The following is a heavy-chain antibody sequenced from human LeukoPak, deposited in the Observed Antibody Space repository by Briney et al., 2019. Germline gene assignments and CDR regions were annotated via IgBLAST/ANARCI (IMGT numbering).Heavy chain of an antibody. J-gene: IGHJ6*04. CDR1: GFDFDDYG. D-gene: IGHD3-10*02. Sequence: GSLRLSCVASGFDFDDYGMSWVRQGPGKGLEWVSYISWNGGSTGYADSVKGRFTISRDNAKNSLYLQMNSLRAEDTAVYYCAELGITMIGGVWGKGTTVTISS. CDR3: AELGITMIGGV. CDR2: ISWNGGST. V-gene: IGHV3-20*04.